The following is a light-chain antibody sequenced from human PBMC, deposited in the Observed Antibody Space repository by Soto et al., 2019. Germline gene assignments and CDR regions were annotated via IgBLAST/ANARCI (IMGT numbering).Light chain of an antibody. CDR1: QSINREF. V-gene: IGKV3-20*01. CDR3: QQYGDSPAYT. CDR2: QTS. J-gene: IGKJ2*01. Sequence: EIILTQSPGTLSVSPGESATLSCRGSQSINREFLAWYQQKPGQAPRLLMFQTSSRASGVPDRFSGSGSGTDFTLTITGLEPEDAAGYYCQQYGDSPAYTFGQGTKLEI.